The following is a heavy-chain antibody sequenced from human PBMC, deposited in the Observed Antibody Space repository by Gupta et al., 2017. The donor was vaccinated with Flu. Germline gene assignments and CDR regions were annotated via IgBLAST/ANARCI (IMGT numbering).Heavy chain of an antibody. CDR2: ISYYGDKT. J-gene: IGHJ6*03. CDR3: AKTGTTVYFYMDV. Sequence: VRHAPGKVREVVAMISYYGDKTSYADSVKGRFTVSRDNSRDTRYLEMNSLTDDDTAVYYCAKTGTTVYFYMDVWGNGTTVIVSS. V-gene: IGHV3-33*06. D-gene: IGHD1-7*01.